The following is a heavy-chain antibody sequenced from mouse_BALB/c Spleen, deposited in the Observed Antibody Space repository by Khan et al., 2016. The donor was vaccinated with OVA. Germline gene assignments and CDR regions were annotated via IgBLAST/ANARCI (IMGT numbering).Heavy chain of an antibody. CDR1: GYTFTSYY. Sequence: QVQLQQSGAELVKPGASVKLSCKASGYTFTSYYMYWVKQRPGQGLEWIGEINPNNGDTNSNEKFKSKATLTVDKSSSTAYMQLSSLTSEDSAVYYCTRSGYGSFAYWGQGTLVTVSA. V-gene: IGHV1S81*02. CDR3: TRSGYGSFAY. D-gene: IGHD2-2*01. CDR2: INPNNGDT. J-gene: IGHJ3*01.